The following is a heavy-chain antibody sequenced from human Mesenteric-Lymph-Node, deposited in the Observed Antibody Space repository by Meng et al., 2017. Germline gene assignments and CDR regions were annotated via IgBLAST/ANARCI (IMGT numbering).Heavy chain of an antibody. CDR3: ARAGIVVVPAARALDV. CDR1: GFTFSSYS. Sequence: GESLKISCAASGFTFSSYSMNWVRQAPGKGLEWVSSISGSSSYIYYADSVKGRFTISRDNAKNSLYLQMNSLRAEDTAVYYCARAGIVVVPAARALDVWGQGTTVTVSS. J-gene: IGHJ6*02. D-gene: IGHD2-2*01. V-gene: IGHV3-21*01. CDR2: ISGSSSYI.